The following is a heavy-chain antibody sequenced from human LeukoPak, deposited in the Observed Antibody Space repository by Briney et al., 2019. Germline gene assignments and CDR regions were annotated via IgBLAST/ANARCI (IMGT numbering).Heavy chain of an antibody. CDR3: ARISSSNWYNERGAFDV. D-gene: IGHD6-13*01. Sequence: SETLSLTCTVSGGSISSYYWSWVRQPPGKGLEWLGFVYYTGSTNYSPSLKSRVTISVDTSKNQFSLKLRSVTAADTAVYYCARISSSNWYNERGAFDVWGQGTMVTVSS. CDR1: GGSISSYY. CDR2: VYYTGST. V-gene: IGHV4-59*01. J-gene: IGHJ3*01.